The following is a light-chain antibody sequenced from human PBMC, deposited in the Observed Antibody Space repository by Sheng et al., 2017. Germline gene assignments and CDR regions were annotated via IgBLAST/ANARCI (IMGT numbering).Light chain of an antibody. Sequence: EIVLTQSPGTLSLSPGERVILSCRASQSVSSSYLAWYQQKPGQAPRLLIYDASSRATGIPDRFSGSGSGTDFTLTISRLEPEDFAVYYCQQYGSSPWTFGQGTKVEIK. J-gene: IGKJ1*01. CDR2: DAS. CDR1: QSVSSSY. V-gene: IGKV3-20*01. CDR3: QQYGSSPWT.